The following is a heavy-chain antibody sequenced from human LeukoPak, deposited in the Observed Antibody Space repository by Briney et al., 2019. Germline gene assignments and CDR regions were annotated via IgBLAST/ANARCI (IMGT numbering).Heavy chain of an antibody. CDR1: GYTFTSYD. CDR2: VNPNRGNK. J-gene: IGHJ4*02. D-gene: IGHD3-10*01. Sequence: ASVPVSFQASGYTFTSYDINGVRRAPGQGLEWVGWVNPNRGNKGYAQKFQGRVTKTRNTSISTAYRELSSLRSEDTAVYYCARGPKYGSGSYRDFDYWGQGTLVTVSS. V-gene: IGHV1-8*01. CDR3: ARGPKYGSGSYRDFDY.